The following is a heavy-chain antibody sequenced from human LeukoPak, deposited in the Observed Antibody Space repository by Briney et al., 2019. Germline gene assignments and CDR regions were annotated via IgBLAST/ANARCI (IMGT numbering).Heavy chain of an antibody. Sequence: PSETLSLTCTVSGGSISSYYWSWIRQPPGKGLEWIGEINHSGSTNYNPSLKSRVTISVDTSKNQFSLKLSSVTAADTAVYYCARHRYYYGSGRPFDPWGQGTLVTVSS. V-gene: IGHV4-34*01. CDR2: INHSGST. D-gene: IGHD3-10*01. J-gene: IGHJ5*02. CDR1: GGSISSYY. CDR3: ARHRYYYGSGRPFDP.